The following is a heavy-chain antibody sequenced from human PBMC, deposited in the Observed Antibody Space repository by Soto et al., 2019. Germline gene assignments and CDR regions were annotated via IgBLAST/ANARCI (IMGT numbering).Heavy chain of an antibody. CDR2: IYYNGDT. Sequence: QVRLQESGPKLVRPSQTLSLTCSVSGVSINRGDYYWSWIRQSPGRGLEWIGSIYYNGDTNYNPSLGSRVTMSVDTSKNQFSLDLQSVVAADTAVYFCAREGGYFVQVPYYWGQGTLITVSS. D-gene: IGHD3-9*01. CDR1: GVSINRGDYY. J-gene: IGHJ4*02. CDR3: AREGGYFVQVPYY. V-gene: IGHV4-30-4*01.